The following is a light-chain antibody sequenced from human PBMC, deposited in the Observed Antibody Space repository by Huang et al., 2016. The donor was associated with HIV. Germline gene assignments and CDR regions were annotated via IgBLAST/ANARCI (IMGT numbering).Light chain of an antibody. J-gene: IGKJ2*01. CDR3: QQYNNWPPRYT. CDR2: GAS. V-gene: IGKV3-15*01. CDR1: QRVSSN. Sequence: EIVMTQSPATLSVSPGESATLSCRASQRVSSNLAWYQQKPGQAPRPLIYGASTRATGIPARFSGSGSGTEFTLTISSLQSEDFAVYYCQQYNNWPPRYTFGQGTKLEIK.